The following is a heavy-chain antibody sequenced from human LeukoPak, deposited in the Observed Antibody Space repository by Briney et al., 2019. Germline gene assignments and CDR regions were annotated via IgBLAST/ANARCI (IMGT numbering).Heavy chain of an antibody. Sequence: SETLSLTCAVYGGSFSGYYWSWIRQPPGKGLEWIGEINHSGSTNYNPSLKSRVTISVDTSKNQFSLKLNSVTAADTAVYYCARVRPGRVAAAGYFDYWGQGILVTVSS. V-gene: IGHV4-34*01. D-gene: IGHD6-13*01. J-gene: IGHJ4*02. CDR1: GGSFSGYY. CDR2: INHSGST. CDR3: ARVRPGRVAAAGYFDY.